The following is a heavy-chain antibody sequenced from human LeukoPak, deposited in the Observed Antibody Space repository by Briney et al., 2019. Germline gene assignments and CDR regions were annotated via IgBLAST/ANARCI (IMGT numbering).Heavy chain of an antibody. D-gene: IGHD2/OR15-2a*01. J-gene: IGHJ4*02. CDR1: GGSISSGDYY. CDR3: AGHHPRNTVDF. CDR2: ISDIGSI. V-gene: IGHV4-61*08. Sequence: SETLSLTCTVSGGSISSGDYYWSWIRQPPGKGLEWIAYISDIGSINYNPSLKSRVTISLDTSKNQFSLKLSSVTAADTAVYYCAGHHPRNTVDFWGQGTLVTVSS.